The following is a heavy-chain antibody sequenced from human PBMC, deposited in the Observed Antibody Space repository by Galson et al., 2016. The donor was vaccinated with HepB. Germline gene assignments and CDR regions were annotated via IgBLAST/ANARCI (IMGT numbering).Heavy chain of an antibody. D-gene: IGHD6-25*01. J-gene: IGHJ4*02. CDR3: AAHKRQRVSDYEDY. V-gene: IGHV3-74*01. CDR2: ISPDGTST. Sequence: SLRLSCAASGFIVSDYWVHWVRQPPGKGLVWVSRISPDGTSTAYADSVKGRFTISRDNAKNTLYLQMNSLRAEDTAVYFCAAHKRQRVSDYEDYWGQGIL. CDR1: GFIVSDYW.